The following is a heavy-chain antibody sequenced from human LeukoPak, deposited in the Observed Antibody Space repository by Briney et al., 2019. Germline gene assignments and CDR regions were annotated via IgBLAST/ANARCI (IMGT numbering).Heavy chain of an antibody. CDR2: INPNSGGT. CDR3: ARAFVGSSPCDY. V-gene: IGHV1-2*02. Sequence: PGASVKVSCKASGYTFTAYYMHWVRQAPGQGLEWMGWINPNSGGTNYAQKFQGRVTVTRDTSISTAYMELSRLRSDDTAVYFCARAFVGSSPCDYWGRGTLVTVSS. CDR1: GYTFTAYY. D-gene: IGHD6-13*01. J-gene: IGHJ4*02.